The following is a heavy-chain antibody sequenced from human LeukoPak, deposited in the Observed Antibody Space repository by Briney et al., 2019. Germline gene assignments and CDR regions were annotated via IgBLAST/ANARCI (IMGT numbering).Heavy chain of an antibody. Sequence: ASVKVSCKASGYTFTSYGISWVRQAPGQGLEWMGWMNPNSGNTGYAQKFQGRVTMTRNTSISTAYMELSSLRSEDTAVYYCARGRKGSYYMASNWFDPWGQGTLVTVSS. CDR3: ARGRKGSYYMASNWFDP. D-gene: IGHD3-10*01. J-gene: IGHJ5*02. CDR1: GYTFTSYG. CDR2: MNPNSGNT. V-gene: IGHV1-8*02.